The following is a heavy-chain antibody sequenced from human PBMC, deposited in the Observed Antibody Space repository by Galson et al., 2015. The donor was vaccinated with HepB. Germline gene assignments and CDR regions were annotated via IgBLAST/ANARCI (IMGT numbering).Heavy chain of an antibody. J-gene: IGHJ4*02. D-gene: IGHD6-6*01. CDR3: ASYSSSSSFDY. CDR1: GFTFSSYG. V-gene: IGHV3-33*01. Sequence: SLRLSCAASGFTFSSYGMHWVRQAPGKGLEWVAVIWYDGSNKYYADSVKGRFTISRDNSKNTLYLQMNSLRAEDTAVYYCASYSSSSSFDYWGQGTLVTVSS. CDR2: IWYDGSNK.